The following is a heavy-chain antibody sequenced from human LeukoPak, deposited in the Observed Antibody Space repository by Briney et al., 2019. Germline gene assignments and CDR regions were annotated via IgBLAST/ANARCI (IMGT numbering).Heavy chain of an antibody. Sequence: SETLSLTCTVSGDSISSYYWSWIRQPPGKGLEWIGYIYHSGSTNYDPSLKSRATISVDTSKNQFSLKLSSVTAADTAVYYCARMITMIVVGDYWGQGTLVTVSS. CDR2: IYHSGST. J-gene: IGHJ4*02. D-gene: IGHD3-22*01. CDR3: ARMITMIVVGDY. CDR1: GDSISSYY. V-gene: IGHV4-59*01.